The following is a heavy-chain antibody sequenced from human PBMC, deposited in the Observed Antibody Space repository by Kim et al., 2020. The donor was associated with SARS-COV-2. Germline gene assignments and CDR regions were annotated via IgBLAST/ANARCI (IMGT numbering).Heavy chain of an antibody. CDR1: GFTFSSYA. D-gene: IGHD3-22*01. Sequence: GGSLRLSCAASGFTFSSYAMSWVRQAPGKGLEWVSAISGSGGSTYYADSVQGRFTITRDNSKNTLYLEMNSLRAEDTAVYYCAKALDYYGSSGSDYSGQGALVSVSS. CDR2: ISGSGGST. J-gene: IGHJ4*02. V-gene: IGHV3-23*01. CDR3: AKALDYYGSSGSDY.